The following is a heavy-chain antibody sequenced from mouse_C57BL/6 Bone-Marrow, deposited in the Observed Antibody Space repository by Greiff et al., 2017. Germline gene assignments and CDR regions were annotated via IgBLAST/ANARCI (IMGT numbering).Heavy chain of an antibody. CDR3: ARHEKIDPYYYGSSPWFAY. Sequence: VQLQESGAELVKPGASVKLSCKASGYTFTEYTIHWVKQRSGQGLEWIGWFYPGSGSIKYNEKFKDKATLTADKSSSTVYMELSRLTSEDSAVYFCARHEKIDPYYYGSSPWFAYWGQGTLVTVSA. V-gene: IGHV1-62-2*01. CDR1: GYTFTEYT. J-gene: IGHJ3*01. D-gene: IGHD1-1*01. CDR2: FYPGSGSI.